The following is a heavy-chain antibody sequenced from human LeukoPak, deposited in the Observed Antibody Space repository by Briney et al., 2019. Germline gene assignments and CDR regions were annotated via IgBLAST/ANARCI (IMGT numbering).Heavy chain of an antibody. J-gene: IGHJ4*02. CDR3: ARRIVGATRAFDY. D-gene: IGHD1-26*01. Sequence: SETLSLTCTVSGGSISSYYWSWIRQPPGKGLEWIGYIYYSGSTNYNPSLKSRVTISVDTSKNQFSLKLSSVTAADTAVYYCARRIVGATRAFDYWGQGTLVTVSS. V-gene: IGHV4-59*08. CDR2: IYYSGST. CDR1: GGSISSYY.